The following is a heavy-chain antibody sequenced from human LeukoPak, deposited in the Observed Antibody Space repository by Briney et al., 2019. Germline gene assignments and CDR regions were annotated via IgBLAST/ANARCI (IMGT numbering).Heavy chain of an antibody. CDR3: AGPRYCSSTSCYTRDYYYGMDV. CDR1: GYTFTSYY. J-gene: IGHJ6*02. CDR2: INPSGGST. Sequence: ASVKVSCKASGYTFTSYYMHWVRQASGQGLEGMGIINPSGGSTSYAQKFQGRVTMTRDTSTSTVYMELSSLRSEDTAVYYCAGPRYCSSTSCYTRDYYYGMDVWGQGTTVTVSS. V-gene: IGHV1-46*01. D-gene: IGHD2-2*02.